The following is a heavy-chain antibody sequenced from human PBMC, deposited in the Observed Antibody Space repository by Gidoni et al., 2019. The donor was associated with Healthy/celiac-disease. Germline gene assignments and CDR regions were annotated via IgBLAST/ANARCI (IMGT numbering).Heavy chain of an antibody. D-gene: IGHD2-2*01. CDR3: ARVVVVGDYYFDY. CDR2: IYYSGST. CDR1: GGSISSSSYY. Sequence: QLQLQESGPGLVKPSETLSLTCTVSGGSISSSSYYWGWIRQPPGKGLEWIGSIYYSGSTYYNPSLKSRVTISVDTSKNQFSLKLSSVTAADTAVYYCARVVVVGDYYFDYWGQGTLVTVSS. V-gene: IGHV4-39*07. J-gene: IGHJ4*02.